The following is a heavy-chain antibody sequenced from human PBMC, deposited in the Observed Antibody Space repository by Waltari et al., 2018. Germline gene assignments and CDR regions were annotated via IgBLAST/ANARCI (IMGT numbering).Heavy chain of an antibody. V-gene: IGHV4-59*01. Sequence: QVQLQESGPGLVKPSETLSLTCTVSGGSISSYYWSWIRQPPGKGLAWIGYLYYSGSTNYNPALKSRVTISVDTSKNQFSLKLSSVTAADTAVYYCARVGHSYGQPYYYYMDVWGKGTTVTVSS. CDR1: GGSISSYY. CDR3: ARVGHSYGQPYYYYMDV. CDR2: LYYSGST. D-gene: IGHD5-18*01. J-gene: IGHJ6*03.